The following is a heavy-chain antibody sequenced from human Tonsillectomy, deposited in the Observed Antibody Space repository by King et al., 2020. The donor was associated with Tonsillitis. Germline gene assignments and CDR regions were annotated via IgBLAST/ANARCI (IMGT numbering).Heavy chain of an antibody. CDR2: VYHTGST. Sequence: HVQLQESGAGLMKPSETLSLTCTVSGDSITSSFWNWIRQAPGKGLEWIGYVYHTGSTTYSPSLKSRVTILVDKSKNQFSLEMTSVTAADTAVYFCARGTAQPGIPAAGYILDVWGQGTTVTVSS. V-gene: IGHV4-59*01. J-gene: IGHJ6*02. CDR1: GDSITSSF. CDR3: ARGTAQPGIPAAGYILDV. D-gene: IGHD6-13*01.